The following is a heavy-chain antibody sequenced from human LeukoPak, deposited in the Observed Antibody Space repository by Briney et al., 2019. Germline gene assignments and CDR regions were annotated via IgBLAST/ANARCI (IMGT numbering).Heavy chain of an antibody. CDR3: AREGGSQDAFDI. J-gene: IGHJ3*02. Sequence: PGGSLRLSCAASGFTFSSYAMHWVRQAPGKGLEWVAVISYDGSNKYYADSVKGRFTISRDNSKNTLYLQMNSLRAEDTAVYYCAREGGSQDAFDIWGQGTMVTVSS. D-gene: IGHD2-15*01. CDR1: GFTFSSYA. V-gene: IGHV3-30*04. CDR2: ISYDGSNK.